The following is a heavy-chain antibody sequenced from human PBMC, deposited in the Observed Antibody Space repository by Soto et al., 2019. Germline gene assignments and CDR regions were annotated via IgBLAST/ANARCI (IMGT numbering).Heavy chain of an antibody. CDR3: ARDVGSSGSSRWFDT. D-gene: IGHD3-10*01. J-gene: IGHJ5*02. Sequence: PGGSLRLSCVASGFTLSNYGMHWVRQAPGKGLEWIALIWYEGTTKYSTDSMKGRFSISRGQSKSTLYLQVNSLRAEDTATYYCARDVGSSGSSRWFDTWGQGTLVTVSS. V-gene: IGHV3-33*01. CDR2: IWYEGTTK. CDR1: GFTLSNYG.